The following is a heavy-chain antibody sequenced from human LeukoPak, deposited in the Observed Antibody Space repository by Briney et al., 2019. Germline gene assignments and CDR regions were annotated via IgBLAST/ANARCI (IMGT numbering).Heavy chain of an antibody. CDR3: ARVPYYYDSSGYYNYAFDI. J-gene: IGHJ3*02. Sequence: GGSLRLSCAASGFTFSNYEMNWVRQAPGKGLEWVSYISSGGSTIYYADSVKGRFTISRDNAKNSLFLQMNSLRAEDTAVYYCARVPYYYDSSGYYNYAFDIWGQGTMVSLSS. V-gene: IGHV3-48*03. D-gene: IGHD3-22*01. CDR1: GFTFSNYE. CDR2: ISSGGSTI.